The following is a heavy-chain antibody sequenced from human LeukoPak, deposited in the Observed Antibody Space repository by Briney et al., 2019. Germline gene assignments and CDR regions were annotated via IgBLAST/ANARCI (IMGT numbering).Heavy chain of an antibody. CDR1: GFTFSNSW. Sequence: GGSLRLSCAASGFTFSNSWMTWVRQAPGKGLEWVANIKEDGSEEHYVGSVKGRFTISRDNAKNSLYLQMDSLRAEDTAVYYCAKDQATMIVVVTHFDYWGQGTLVTVSS. J-gene: IGHJ4*02. D-gene: IGHD3-22*01. CDR2: IKEDGSEE. CDR3: AKDQATMIVVVTHFDY. V-gene: IGHV3-7*03.